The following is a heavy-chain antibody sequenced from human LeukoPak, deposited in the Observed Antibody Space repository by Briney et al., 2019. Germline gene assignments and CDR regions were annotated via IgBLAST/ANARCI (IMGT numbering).Heavy chain of an antibody. CDR1: EFTFSNYA. V-gene: IGHV3-30-3*01. J-gene: IGHJ5*02. D-gene: IGHD2-21*02. Sequence: PGGSLRLSCAASEFTFSNYAMHWVRQAPGKGLEWVAVISYDGSNKYYADSVKGRFTSSRDNSKNTLYLQMNSLRPEDTALYYCARVSERLLPSFKWFDPWGQGTLVTVSS. CDR3: ARVSERLLPSFKWFDP. CDR2: ISYDGSNK.